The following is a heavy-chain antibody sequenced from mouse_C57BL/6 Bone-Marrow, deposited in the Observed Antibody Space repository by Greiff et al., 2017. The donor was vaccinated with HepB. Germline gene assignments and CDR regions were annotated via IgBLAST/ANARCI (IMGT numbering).Heavy chain of an antibody. J-gene: IGHJ2*01. V-gene: IGHV7-3*01. CDR2: IRNKANGYTT. D-gene: IGHD1-1*01. CDR1: GFTFTDYY. Sequence: EVKVVESGGGLVQPGGSLSLSCAASGFTFTDYYMSWVRQPPGKALEWLGFIRNKANGYTTEYSASVKGRFTISRDNSQSILYLQMNALRAEDSATYYCARYIGYYGSSPYYFDYWGQGTTLTVSS. CDR3: ARYIGYYGSSPYYFDY.